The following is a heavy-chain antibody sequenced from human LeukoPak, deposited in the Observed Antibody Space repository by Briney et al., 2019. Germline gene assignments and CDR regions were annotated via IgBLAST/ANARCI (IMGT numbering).Heavy chain of an antibody. CDR2: INHSGST. Sequence: SETLSLTCAVYGGSFSGYYWSWIRQPPGKGLEWIGEINHSGSTNYNPSHKSRVTISVDTSKNQFSLKLSSVTAADTAVYYCAREVGWLHPEGSFDFWGQGTMVTVSS. D-gene: IGHD5-12*01. CDR1: GGSFSGYY. V-gene: IGHV4-34*01. CDR3: AREVGWLHPEGSFDF. J-gene: IGHJ3*01.